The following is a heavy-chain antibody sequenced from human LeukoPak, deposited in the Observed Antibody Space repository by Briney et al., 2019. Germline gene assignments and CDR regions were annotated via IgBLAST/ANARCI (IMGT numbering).Heavy chain of an antibody. D-gene: IGHD5-12*01. V-gene: IGHV4-61*01. CDR2: IYYSGST. CDR1: GGSVSSGSYY. CDR3: ARSRGYSGYAYDAFDL. Sequence: SETLSLTCTVSGGSVSSGSYYWSWIRQPPGKGLEWIGYIYYSGSTNYNPSLRSRVTISVDTSKNQFSLKLSSVTAADTAVYYCARSRGYSGYAYDAFDLWGQGTMVTVSS. J-gene: IGHJ3*01.